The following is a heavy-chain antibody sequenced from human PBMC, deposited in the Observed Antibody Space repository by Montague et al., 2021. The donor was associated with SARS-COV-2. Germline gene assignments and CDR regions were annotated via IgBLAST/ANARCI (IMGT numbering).Heavy chain of an antibody. D-gene: IGHD7-27*01. Sequence: SETLSLTCSVSGGSIRSSYSSWNTPPPGTRLECIGYIYHYGSAKYNPSLKSRVTISVDTSKNQFSLKLSSVTAVDTAVYYCARHANWDWYYFDYWGQGTLVTVSS. CDR2: IYHYGSA. CDR3: ARHANWDWYYFDY. J-gene: IGHJ4*02. CDR1: GGSIRSSY. V-gene: IGHV4-59*08.